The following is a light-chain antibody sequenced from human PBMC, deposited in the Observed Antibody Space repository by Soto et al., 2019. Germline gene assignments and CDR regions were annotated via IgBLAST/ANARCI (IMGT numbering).Light chain of an antibody. J-gene: IGLJ2*01. V-gene: IGLV2-23*01. Sequence: QSALTQPASVSGSPGQAITISCTGTSSDVGSYNIVSWYQQHPGKAPKLIIYDGSKRPSGISNRFSGSKSGNTASLTISGLEAEDEAEYFCCSYAPSTTSVVFGGGTKLTVL. CDR2: DGS. CDR1: SSDVGSYNI. CDR3: CSYAPSTTSVV.